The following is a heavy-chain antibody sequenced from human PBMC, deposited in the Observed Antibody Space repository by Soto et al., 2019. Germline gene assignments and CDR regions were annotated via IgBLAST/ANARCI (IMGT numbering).Heavy chain of an antibody. CDR1: GGTFSSYA. Sequence: QVQLVQSGAEVKKPGSSVKVSCKASGGTFSSYAISWVRQAPGQGREWMAGIIPIFGTANYAQKFQGRVTITADKSTSTAYLELSSLSSEDTAVYYCARGDTAMSGGLVGYWGQGTLVTVSS. D-gene: IGHD5-18*01. CDR3: ARGDTAMSGGLVGY. CDR2: IIPIFGTA. V-gene: IGHV1-69*06. J-gene: IGHJ4*02.